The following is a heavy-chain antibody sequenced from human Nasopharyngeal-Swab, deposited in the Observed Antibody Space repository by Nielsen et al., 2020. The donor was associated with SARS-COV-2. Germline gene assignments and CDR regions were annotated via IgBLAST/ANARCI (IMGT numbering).Heavy chain of an antibody. CDR1: GFSFPTHG. CDR3: ARDPGAFAEAVAWFDP. J-gene: IGHJ5*02. CDR2: LWFDGSNK. D-gene: IGHD6-19*01. Sequence: GESLKISCEASGFSFPTHGMHWVRQAPGKRPEWVALLWFDGSNKYFADSVKGRFTISRDNSKNTVYLLMSSLRAEDTAVYYCARDPGAFAEAVAWFDPWGQGTLVTVSS. V-gene: IGHV3-33*01.